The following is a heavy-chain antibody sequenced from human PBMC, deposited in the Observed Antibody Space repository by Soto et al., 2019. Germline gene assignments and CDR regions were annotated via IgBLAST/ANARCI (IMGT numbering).Heavy chain of an antibody. J-gene: IGHJ4*02. CDR1: GFTFSSYA. Sequence: EVQLLESGGGLVQPGGSLRLSCAASGFTFSSYAMSWVRQAPGKGLEWVSGLSDSGGSTYYADSVKGRFTISRDTSKNTLYLQMNSLGAEDTAVYYCARGAYYYDSSGYYGEFDYWGQGTLVTVSS. V-gene: IGHV3-23*01. CDR2: LSDSGGST. CDR3: ARGAYYYDSSGYYGEFDY. D-gene: IGHD3-22*01.